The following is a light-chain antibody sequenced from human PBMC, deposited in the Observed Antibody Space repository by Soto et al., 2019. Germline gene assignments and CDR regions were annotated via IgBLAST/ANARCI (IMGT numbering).Light chain of an antibody. CDR3: CSYAGSSTSYV. V-gene: IGLV2-23*02. CDR1: SSDVGSYNL. CDR2: EVS. J-gene: IGLJ1*01. Sequence: QSALTQPAYVSGSPGQSITISCTGTSSDVGSYNLVSWYQQHPGKAPKLMIYEVSKRPSGVSNRFSGSKSGNTASLTISGLQAEDEADYYCCSYAGSSTSYVFGTGTKVTVL.